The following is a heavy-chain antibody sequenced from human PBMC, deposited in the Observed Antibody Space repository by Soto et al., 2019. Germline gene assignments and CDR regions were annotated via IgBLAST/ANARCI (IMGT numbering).Heavy chain of an antibody. V-gene: IGHV3-21*01. D-gene: IGHD1-26*01. CDR1: GFTFSSYS. J-gene: IGHJ4*02. CDR2: ISSSSSYI. Sequence: EVQLVESGGGLVKPGGSLRLSCAASGFTFSSYSMNWVRQAPGKGLEWVSSISSSSSYIYYADSVKGRFTISRDNAKNSLYLQMNSLRAEDTAVYYCARDRGSGSYYFDYWGQGPLVTVSS. CDR3: ARDRGSGSYYFDY.